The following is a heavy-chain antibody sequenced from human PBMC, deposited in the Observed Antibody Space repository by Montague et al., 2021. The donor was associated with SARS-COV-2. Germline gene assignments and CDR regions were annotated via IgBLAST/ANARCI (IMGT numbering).Heavy chain of an antibody. CDR2: IYWDDDK. CDR3: AHRDSGRIAAAGFDY. J-gene: IGHJ4*02. Sequence: PALVKPTQTLTLTCTFSGFSLKTSGEGVGWIRQSPGKALEWLALIYWDDDKRYSPSLKSRLTITKDTSKNQVVLTMTNMDPVDTATYYCAHRDSGRIAAAGFDYWGQGTLVTVSS. D-gene: IGHD6-13*01. V-gene: IGHV2-5*02. CDR1: GFSLKTSGEG.